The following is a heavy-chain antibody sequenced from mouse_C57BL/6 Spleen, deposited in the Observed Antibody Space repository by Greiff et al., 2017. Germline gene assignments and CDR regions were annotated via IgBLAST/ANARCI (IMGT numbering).Heavy chain of an antibody. J-gene: IGHJ4*01. Sequence: QVQLKESGAELVRPGTSVKMSCKASGYTFTNYWIGWAKQRPGHGLEWIGDIYPGGGYTNYNEKFKGKATLTADKSSSTAYMQFSSLTSEDSAIYYCARRGDYYGSHHEGYAMDYWGQGTSVTVSS. D-gene: IGHD1-1*01. CDR2: IYPGGGYT. CDR1: GYTFTNYW. V-gene: IGHV1-63*01. CDR3: ARRGDYYGSHHEGYAMDY.